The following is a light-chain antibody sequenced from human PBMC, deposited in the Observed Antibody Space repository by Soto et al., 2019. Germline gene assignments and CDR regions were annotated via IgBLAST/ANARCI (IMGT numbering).Light chain of an antibody. J-gene: IGKJ3*01. Sequence: DIQMTQSPSSLSASVGDRVTITCRASQSISNYLDWYQQKPGKAPKLLIYAASSLQGGVPSRFSGSGAGTDFTLTISSLQPEDFATYYCQQSYSTSCTFGPGTKVDIK. CDR1: QSISNY. V-gene: IGKV1-39*01. CDR3: QQSYSTSCT. CDR2: AAS.